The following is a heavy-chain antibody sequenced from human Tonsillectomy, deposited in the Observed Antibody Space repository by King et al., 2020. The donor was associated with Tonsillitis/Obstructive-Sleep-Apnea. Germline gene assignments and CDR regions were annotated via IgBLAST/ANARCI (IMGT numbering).Heavy chain of an antibody. J-gene: IGHJ4*02. Sequence: VQLVESGGGLVKPGGSLILSCAASGFTFSNAWLSWVRQAPGKGLEWGGRIKSKTDGGTTNYAAPVKGRITIPRDDSKNTLYLQMNSLKTEDTAVYYCTTDIVVVPALPGDWGQGTLVTVSS. CDR1: GFTFSNAW. CDR3: TTDIVVVPALPGD. D-gene: IGHD2-2*01. CDR2: IKSKTDGGTT. V-gene: IGHV3-15*06.